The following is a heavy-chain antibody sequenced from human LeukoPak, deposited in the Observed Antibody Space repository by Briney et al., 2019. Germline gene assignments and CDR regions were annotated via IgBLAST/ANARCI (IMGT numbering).Heavy chain of an antibody. V-gene: IGHV1-18*01. CDR3: ARSYYGDNHFDY. Sequence: ASVKVSCKASGYTFTSYGISWVRPAPGQGLEWMGWISAYNGNTNYAQKLQGRVTMTTDTSTSTAYMELRSLRSDDTAVYYCARSYYGDNHFDYWGQGTLVTVSS. D-gene: IGHD4-17*01. J-gene: IGHJ4*02. CDR2: ISAYNGNT. CDR1: GYTFTSYG.